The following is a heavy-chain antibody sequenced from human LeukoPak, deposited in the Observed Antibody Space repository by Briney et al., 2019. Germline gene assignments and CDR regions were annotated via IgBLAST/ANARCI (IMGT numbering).Heavy chain of an antibody. D-gene: IGHD3-22*01. J-gene: IGHJ3*02. CDR1: GFTFSSYE. CDR2: ISSGSSYI. Sequence: GESLRLSCAASGFTFSSYEMNWVRQAPGKGLEWVSYISSGSSYIYYADSVKGRFTISRDNAKNSLYLQMNSLRAEDMALYYCAKDSSGYYYHAFDIWGQGTMVTVSS. V-gene: IGHV3-21*05. CDR3: AKDSSGYYYHAFDI.